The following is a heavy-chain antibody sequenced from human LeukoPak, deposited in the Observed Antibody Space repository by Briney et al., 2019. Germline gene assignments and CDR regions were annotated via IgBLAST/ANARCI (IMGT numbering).Heavy chain of an antibody. CDR2: ISAYNGNT. CDR3: ARDRYSSSWYSNWFDP. V-gene: IGHV1-18*01. CDR1: GYTFTSYG. Sequence: ASVKVSCKASGYTFTSYGISWARQAPGQGLEWMGWISAYNGNTNYAQKLQGRVTMTTDTSTSTAYMELRSLRSDDTAVYYCARDRYSSSWYSNWFDPWGQGTLVTVSS. D-gene: IGHD6-13*01. J-gene: IGHJ5*02.